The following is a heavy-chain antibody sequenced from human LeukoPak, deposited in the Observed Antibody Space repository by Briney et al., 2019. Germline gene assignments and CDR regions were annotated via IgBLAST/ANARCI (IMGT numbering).Heavy chain of an antibody. Sequence: GGSLRLSCAASGFTFSSYGMHWVRQAPGKGPEWVAVISYDGSNKYYADSVKGRFTISRDNSKNTLYLQMNSLRAEDTAVYYCSMAVGYYGSGSSDFDYWGQGTLVTVSS. V-gene: IGHV3-30*03. CDR1: GFTFSSYG. J-gene: IGHJ4*02. D-gene: IGHD3-10*01. CDR2: ISYDGSNK. CDR3: SMAVGYYGSGSSDFDY.